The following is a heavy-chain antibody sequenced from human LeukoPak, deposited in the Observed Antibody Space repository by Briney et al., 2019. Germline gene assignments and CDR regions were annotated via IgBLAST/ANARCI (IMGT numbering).Heavy chain of an antibody. D-gene: IGHD6-13*01. CDR2: IIPIFGTA. V-gene: IGHV1-69*13. CDR1: GGTFSSYA. CDR3: ARGQGQQLLDPFDY. Sequence: GASVKVSCKASGGTFSSYAISWVRQAPGQGLEWMGGIIPIFGTANYAQKFQGRVTITADEFTSTAYMELSSLRSEDTAVYYCARGQGQQLLDPFDYWGQGTLVTVSS. J-gene: IGHJ4*02.